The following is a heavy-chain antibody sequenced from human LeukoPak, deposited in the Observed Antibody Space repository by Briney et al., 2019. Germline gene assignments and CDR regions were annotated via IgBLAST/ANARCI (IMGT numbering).Heavy chain of an antibody. CDR2: IYYSGST. D-gene: IGHD4-23*01. CDR3: ASLTTVVTPLDY. CDR1: GGSISSSIYY. V-gene: IGHV4-39*01. J-gene: IGHJ4*02. Sequence: SETLSLTCTVSGGSISSSIYYWGWIRQPPGKGLEWIGSIYYSGSTYYNPSLKSRVTISVDTSKNQFSLKLSSVTAADTAVYYCASLTTVVTPLDYWGQGTLVTVSS.